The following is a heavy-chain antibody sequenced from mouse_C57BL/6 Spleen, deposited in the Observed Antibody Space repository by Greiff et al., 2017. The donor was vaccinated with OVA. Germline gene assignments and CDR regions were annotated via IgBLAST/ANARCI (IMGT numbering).Heavy chain of an antibody. CDR3: ARATVIYYDYDWNFDY. Sequence: ESGPGLVKPSQSLSLTCSVTGYSITSGYYWNWIRQFPGNKLEWMGYISYDGSNNYNPSLKNRISITRDTSKNQFFLKLNSVTTEDTATYYCARATVIYYDYDWNFDYWGQGTTLTVSS. CDR1: GYSITSGYY. V-gene: IGHV3-6*01. CDR2: ISYDGSN. J-gene: IGHJ2*01. D-gene: IGHD2-4*01.